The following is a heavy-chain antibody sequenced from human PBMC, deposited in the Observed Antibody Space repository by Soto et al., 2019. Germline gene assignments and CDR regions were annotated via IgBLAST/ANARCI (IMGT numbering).Heavy chain of an antibody. J-gene: IGHJ4*02. CDR1: GGSISSSSYY. CDR3: ARRPRLPIFGVVNDY. CDR2: IYYSGST. V-gene: IGHV4-39*01. Sequence: QLQLQESGPGLVKPSETLSLTCTVSGGSISSSSYYWGWIRQPPGKGLEWIGSIYYSGSTYYNPSLKSRVTISVDTSKNQFSLKLSSVTAADTAVYYCARRPRLPIFGVVNDYWGQGTLVTVSS. D-gene: IGHD3-3*01.